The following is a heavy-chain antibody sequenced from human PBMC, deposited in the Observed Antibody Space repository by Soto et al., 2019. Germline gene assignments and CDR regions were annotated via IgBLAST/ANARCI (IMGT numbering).Heavy chain of an antibody. CDR2: TYYRSKWYN. CDR3: ARYSHYYDSSGYRHFDY. V-gene: IGHV6-1*01. Sequence: PSQTLSLTCAISGDSVSSNSAAWNWIRQSPSRGLEWLGRTYYRSKWYNDYAVSVKSRITVNPDTSKNQFSLQLNSVTPEDTAVYYCARYSHYYDSSGYRHFDYWGQGTLVTVSS. D-gene: IGHD3-22*01. J-gene: IGHJ4*02. CDR1: GDSVSSNSAA.